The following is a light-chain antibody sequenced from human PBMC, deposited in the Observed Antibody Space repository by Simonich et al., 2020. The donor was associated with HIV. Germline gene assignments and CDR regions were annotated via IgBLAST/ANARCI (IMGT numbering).Light chain of an antibody. CDR2: DAS. J-gene: IGKJ3*01. CDR3: QQYNNWPSPFT. CDR1: QSVSSY. V-gene: IGKV3-11*01. Sequence: EIVLTQSPATLSLSPGERATLSCRASQSVSSYLAWYQQKPGQAPRLLIYDASNRATGIPARFSGSGFGTDFTLTISSMQSEDFAVYYCQQYNNWPSPFTFGPGTEVDIK.